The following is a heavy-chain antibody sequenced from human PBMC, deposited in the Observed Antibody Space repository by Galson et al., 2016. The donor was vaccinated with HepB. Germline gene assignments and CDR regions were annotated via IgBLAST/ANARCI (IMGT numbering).Heavy chain of an antibody. CDR3: AKAGPWSGHFDY. CDR1: GGSISSRGYY. V-gene: IGHV4-31*03. J-gene: IGHJ4*02. CDR2: IYDTGST. D-gene: IGHD3-10*01. Sequence: TLSLTCTVSGGSISSRGYYWSWIRQHPGKGLEWIGYIYDTGSTYYNPSLKSRLTISVDTSKNQFSLKLTSVTAADTAVYYCAKAGPWSGHFDYWGQGTLVTVSS.